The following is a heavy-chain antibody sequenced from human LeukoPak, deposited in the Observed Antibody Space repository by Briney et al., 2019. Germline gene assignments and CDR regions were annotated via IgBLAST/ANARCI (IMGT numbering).Heavy chain of an antibody. CDR3: ARDKSVREVVWWFHR. CDR1: GYTFTGYY. CDR2: INPNSGGT. V-gene: IGHV1-2*02. D-gene: IGHD2-15*01. J-gene: IGHJ5*02. Sequence: ASVKVSCKASGYTFTGYYMHWVRQAPGQGLEWMGWINPNSGGTNYAQKFQGRVTMTRDTSISTAYMELSRLRSDDTAVYYCARDKSVREVVWWFHRWGQGTLVTVCS.